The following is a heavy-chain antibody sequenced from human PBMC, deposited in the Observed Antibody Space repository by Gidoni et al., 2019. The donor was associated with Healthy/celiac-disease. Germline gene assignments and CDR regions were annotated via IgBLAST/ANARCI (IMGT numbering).Heavy chain of an antibody. D-gene: IGHD3-3*02. Sequence: EVQLVESGGGLVQPGVSLRLSCAASGFPFSSYWMSWVRQAPGKGLGWVANIKQDGSEKYYVDSVKGRFTISRDNAKNALYLQMNSLRAEDTAVYYCARDHFVDYWGQGTLVTVSS. CDR1: GFPFSSYW. CDR2: IKQDGSEK. CDR3: ARDHFVDY. V-gene: IGHV3-7*01. J-gene: IGHJ4*02.